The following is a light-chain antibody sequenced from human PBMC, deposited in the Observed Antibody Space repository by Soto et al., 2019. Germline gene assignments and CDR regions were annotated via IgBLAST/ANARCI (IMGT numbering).Light chain of an antibody. CDR3: QHYNSYSEA. V-gene: IGKV1-5*03. Sequence: DIQVTHSASTLSGSVGDRVTITCRASQTISSWLAWYQQKPGKAPKLLIYKASTLKSGVPSRFSGSGSGTEFTLTISSLQPDDFATYYCQHYNSYSEAFGQGTKVDIK. CDR2: KAS. CDR1: QTISSW. J-gene: IGKJ1*01.